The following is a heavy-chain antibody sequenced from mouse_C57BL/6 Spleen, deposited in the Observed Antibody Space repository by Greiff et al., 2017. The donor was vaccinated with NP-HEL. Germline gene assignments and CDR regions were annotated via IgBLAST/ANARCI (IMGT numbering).Heavy chain of an antibody. Sequence: EVKLMESGGGLVQPGGSLKLSCAASGFTFSDYYMYWVRQTPEKRLEWVAYISNGGGSTYYPDTVKGRFTISRDNAKNTLYLQMSRLKSEDTAMYYCARHIEGNYFYYAMDYWGQGTSVTVSS. D-gene: IGHD2-1*01. CDR2: ISNGGGST. CDR3: ARHIEGNYFYYAMDY. J-gene: IGHJ4*01. V-gene: IGHV5-12*01. CDR1: GFTFSDYY.